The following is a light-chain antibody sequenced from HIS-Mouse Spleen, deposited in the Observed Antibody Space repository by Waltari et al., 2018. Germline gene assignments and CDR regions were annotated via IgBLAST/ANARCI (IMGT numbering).Light chain of an antibody. J-gene: IGLJ2*01. CDR3: CSYAGSYPVV. CDR1: SSHVGRYHY. V-gene: IGLV2-11*01. Sequence: QSALTQPRPVSGSPGQSVTISCTGTSSHVGRYHYVSLYQQHPGKAPKLMIYDVSKRPSGVPDRFSGSKSGNTASLTISGLQAEDEADYYCCSYAGSYPVVFGGGTKLTVL. CDR2: DVS.